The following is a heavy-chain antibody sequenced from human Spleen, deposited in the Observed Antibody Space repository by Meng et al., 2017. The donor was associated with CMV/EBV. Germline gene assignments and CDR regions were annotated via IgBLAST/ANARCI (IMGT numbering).Heavy chain of an antibody. CDR3: ARGAGYSYGSGYFDL. Sequence: GRLRGPGPGPVRPSQTLSLTCTVSVDSISSYYWSWIRQPPGKGLEWIGYIYYSGSTNYNPSLKSRDTISVDTSKNQFSLKLSSVTAADTAVYYCARGAGYSYGSGYFDLWGRGTLVTVSS. CDR2: IYYSGST. J-gene: IGHJ2*01. CDR1: VDSISSYY. V-gene: IGHV4-59*01. D-gene: IGHD5-18*01.